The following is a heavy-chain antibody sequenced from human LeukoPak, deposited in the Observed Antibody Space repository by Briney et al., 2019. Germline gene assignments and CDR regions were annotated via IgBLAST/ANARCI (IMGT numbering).Heavy chain of an antibody. D-gene: IGHD3-9*01. CDR3: ARGGDYDILTGYLSSNWFDP. J-gene: IGHJ5*02. CDR2: IIPIFGTA. CDR1: GGTFSSYA. V-gene: IGHV1-69*06. Sequence: ASVKVSCNASGGTFSSYAISWVRQAPGQGLEWMGGIIPIFGTANYAQKFQGRVTITADKSTSTAYMELSSLRSEDTAVYYCARGGDYDILTGYLSSNWFDPWGQGTLVTVSS.